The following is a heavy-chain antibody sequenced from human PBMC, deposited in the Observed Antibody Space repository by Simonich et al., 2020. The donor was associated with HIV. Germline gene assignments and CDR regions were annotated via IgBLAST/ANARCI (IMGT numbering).Heavy chain of an antibody. Sequence: QVQLQQWGAGLLKPSETLSLTCAVYGGSFSGYYWGWIRQPPGKGLEWIGSIYHSGGTYTNPSLKSRVTISVDTSKNQFSLKLSSVTAADTAVYYCARMAGGSYRSFDYWGQGTLVTVSS. J-gene: IGHJ4*02. CDR3: ARMAGGSYRSFDY. V-gene: IGHV4-34*01. CDR1: GGSFSGYY. CDR2: IYHSGGT. D-gene: IGHD3-16*02.